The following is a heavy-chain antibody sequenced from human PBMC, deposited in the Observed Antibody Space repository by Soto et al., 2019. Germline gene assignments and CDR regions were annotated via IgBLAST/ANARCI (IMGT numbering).Heavy chain of an antibody. CDR3: AKDTAYSSSHFDY. CDR2: ISWNSGSI. V-gene: IGHV3-9*01. CDR1: GFTFDYYA. Sequence: PGGCLRLSCAASGFTFDYYAMHGGRQAPGKGLEWVSGISWNSGSIAYADSVKGRFTISRDNAKNSLYLQMNSLRAEDTALYYCAKDTAYSSSHFDYWGQGTLVTVSS. J-gene: IGHJ4*02. D-gene: IGHD6-6*01.